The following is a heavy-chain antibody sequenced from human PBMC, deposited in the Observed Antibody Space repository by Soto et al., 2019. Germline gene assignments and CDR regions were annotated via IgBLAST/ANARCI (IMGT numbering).Heavy chain of an antibody. CDR2: ISPKSGGT. CDR1: GYTFINYY. CDR3: ASPPGYIRAWYYVDL. V-gene: IGHV1-2*02. D-gene: IGHD6-19*01. J-gene: IGHJ4*02. Sequence: QVQLVQSGAEVKKPGASVKISCEASGYTFINYYMHWVRQAPGQGIEWMGRISPKSGGTHYAPKFQGSVSMTWDTYHKTAYMELSSLLSEDTALSFCASPPGYIRAWYYVDLWGQGTQGTVSS.